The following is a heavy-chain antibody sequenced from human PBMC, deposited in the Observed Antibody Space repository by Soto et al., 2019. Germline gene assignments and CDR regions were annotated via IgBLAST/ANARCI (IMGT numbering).Heavy chain of an antibody. CDR1: GLSVRSYF. D-gene: IGHD6-6*01. J-gene: IGHJ6*02. Sequence: GSLRLSCAASGLSVRSYFMSWVRQAPGKGLEWVSVIYSGDIAYYADSVKGRFSISRDNSKNTLYLQMNSLRAEDTSVYYCSRWGLPASIGPNSYYYYNGMDVWGHGTTVTVSS. CDR3: SRWGLPASIGPNSYYYYNGMDV. V-gene: IGHV3-53*01. CDR2: IYSGDIA.